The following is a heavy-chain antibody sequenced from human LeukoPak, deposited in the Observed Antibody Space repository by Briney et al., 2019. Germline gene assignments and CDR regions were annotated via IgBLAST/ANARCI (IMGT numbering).Heavy chain of an antibody. CDR1: GFTFSSYG. D-gene: IGHD3-10*01. CDR3: AKIRFGEYYYYYGMDV. J-gene: IGHJ6*02. Sequence: PGGSLRLSCAASGFTFSSYGMHRVRQAPGKGLEWVAFIRYDGSNKYYADSVKGRFTISRDNSKNTLYLQMNSLRAEDTAVYYCAKIRFGEYYYYYGMDVWGQGTTVTVSS. V-gene: IGHV3-30*02. CDR2: IRYDGSNK.